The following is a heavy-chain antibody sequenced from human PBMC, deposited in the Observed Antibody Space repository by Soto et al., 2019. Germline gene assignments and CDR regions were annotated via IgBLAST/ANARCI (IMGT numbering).Heavy chain of an antibody. D-gene: IGHD7-27*01. CDR3: ARGPRNWGVDY. CDR2: MNPNNGNT. V-gene: IGHV1-8*01. Sequence: GASVNVSCKAAAYTFTSYDINWVRQATGQDFEWMGWMNPNNGNTAYAQKFQGRVTMTRDTSKSTAFMELSSLTSEDTAVYYCARGPRNWGVDYWGQGTLVTVSS. CDR1: AYTFTSYD. J-gene: IGHJ4*02.